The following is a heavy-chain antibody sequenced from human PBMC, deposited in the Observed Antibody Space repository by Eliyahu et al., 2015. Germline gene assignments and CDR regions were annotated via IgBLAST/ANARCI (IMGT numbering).Heavy chain of an antibody. CDR3: V. V-gene: IGHV4-34*02. CDR1: VASVSGYP. J-gene: IGHJ6*02. CDR2: VSQSGDT. Sequence: QVQLEQWGAGLLKPSDTLSLTCGVVASVSGYPWSWIRQSPGGGLEWIGEVSQSGDTKYSPSLQSRVTISLDKSKNRLSLTLTSKGIFHYYYGLDVWGRGTTVTVS. D-gene: IGHD3-3*01.